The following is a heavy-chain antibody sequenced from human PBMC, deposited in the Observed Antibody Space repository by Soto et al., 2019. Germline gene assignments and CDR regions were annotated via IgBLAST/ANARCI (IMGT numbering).Heavy chain of an antibody. V-gene: IGHV4-34*01. Sequence: QVQLQQWGAGLLKPSETLSLTCAVYGGSFSGYYWSWIRQPPGKGLEWIGEINHSGSTNYNPSLKSRVTRSVDTSKNQFSLKLSSVTAADTAVYYCARGQVDVLMVYASRYYYYMDVWGKGTTVTVSS. CDR3: ARGQVDVLMVYASRYYYYMDV. CDR1: GGSFSGYY. CDR2: INHSGST. D-gene: IGHD2-8*01. J-gene: IGHJ6*03.